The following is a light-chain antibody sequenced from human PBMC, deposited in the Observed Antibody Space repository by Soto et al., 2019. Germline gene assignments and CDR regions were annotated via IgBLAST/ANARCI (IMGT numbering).Light chain of an antibody. CDR1: QSVSSSY. J-gene: IGKJ1*01. CDR2: GAS. CDR3: QQYGSSLWT. Sequence: EIVLTQSPGTLSLSPGERATLSCRASQSVSSSYLAWYQQKPGQAPRLLIYGASSRATGIRDRFSGSGSGTDFTLTISRLEPEDFAVYYCQQYGSSLWTFGQGTKV. V-gene: IGKV3-20*01.